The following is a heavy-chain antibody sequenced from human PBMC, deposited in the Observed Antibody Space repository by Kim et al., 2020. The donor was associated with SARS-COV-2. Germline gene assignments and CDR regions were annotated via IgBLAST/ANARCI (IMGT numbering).Heavy chain of an antibody. V-gene: IGHV3-30*01. D-gene: IGHD3-9*01. Sequence: KYYADSVKGRFTIPRDNSKNTLYLQMNSLRAEETAVYYCARDDISDGMDVWGQGTTGTVSS. J-gene: IGHJ6*02. CDR2: K. CDR3: ARDDISDGMDV.